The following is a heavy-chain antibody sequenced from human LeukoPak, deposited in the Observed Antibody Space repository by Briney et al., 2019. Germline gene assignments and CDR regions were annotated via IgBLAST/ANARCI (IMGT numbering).Heavy chain of an antibody. CDR3: AKDIGRYCSGGSCSAFDY. Sequence: GGSLRVSCADSGFTFSSYWMHWVRQPPGKGLVWVSRINSDGSSTTYADSVKGRFTISRDNAKNTLYLQMNSLRAEDTAVYYCAKDIGRYCSGGSCSAFDYWGQGTLVTVSS. V-gene: IGHV3-74*01. CDR1: GFTFSSYW. D-gene: IGHD2-15*01. J-gene: IGHJ4*02. CDR2: INSDGSST.